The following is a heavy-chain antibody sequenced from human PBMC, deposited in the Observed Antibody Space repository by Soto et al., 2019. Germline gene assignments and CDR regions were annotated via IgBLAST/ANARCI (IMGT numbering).Heavy chain of an antibody. CDR1: GGTFSGNA. CDR3: ARVTSMVRGVIDNWFDP. Sequence: QMQLVQSGTEVKKPGSSVRVSCKASGGTFSGNAIHWVRQAPGQGLEWMGGIIPMYGPAKYAQRFQGRVTITADESTTTVYMELTSLTSQDTAVYYCARVTSMVRGVIDNWFDPWGHGTLVTVSS. J-gene: IGHJ5*02. V-gene: IGHV1-69*01. CDR2: IIPMYGPA. D-gene: IGHD3-10*01.